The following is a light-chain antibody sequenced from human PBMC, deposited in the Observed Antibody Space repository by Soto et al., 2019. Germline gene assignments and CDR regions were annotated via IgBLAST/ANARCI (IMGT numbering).Light chain of an antibody. V-gene: IGKV3-20*01. J-gene: IGKJ1*01. CDR1: QSVSSSY. CDR3: QQYGSSPRT. Sequence: EIVLTQSPGTLSLSPGERATLSCRASQSVSSSYFAWYQQKPGQAPRLLIDAASSRATGIPDRFSGSGSGTDFTLTISRLEPEDFAVYYCQQYGSSPRTFGQGTKVDIK. CDR2: AAS.